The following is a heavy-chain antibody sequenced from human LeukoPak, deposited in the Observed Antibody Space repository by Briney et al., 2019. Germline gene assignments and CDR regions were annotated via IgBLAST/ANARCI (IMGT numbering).Heavy chain of an antibody. CDR2: INPNSGGT. J-gene: IGHJ6*03. Sequence: ASVKVSCKASGYTFTGYYMHWVRQAPGQGLEWMGWINPNSGGTNYAQKFQGRVTMTRDKSISTAYMELSRLRSDDTAVYYCARDGGSLYFYYYYYMDVWGKGTTVTVSS. D-gene: IGHD6-13*01. CDR1: GYTFTGYY. CDR3: ARDGGSLYFYYYYYMDV. V-gene: IGHV1-2*02.